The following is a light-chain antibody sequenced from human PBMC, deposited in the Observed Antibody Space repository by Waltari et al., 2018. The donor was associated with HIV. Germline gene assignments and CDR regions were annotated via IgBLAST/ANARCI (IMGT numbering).Light chain of an antibody. J-gene: IGKJ1*01. CDR3: QQLNSYPRT. Sequence: DVQLTQSPSFLSASVGDIVTITCRASQAIGTSLAWYQQKPGKAPNLLISAASTLQSGIPSRFSGDGSGTEFTLTSSSLQAEDFATYYCQQLNSYPRTFGQGTKVDFK. V-gene: IGKV1-9*01. CDR1: QAIGTS. CDR2: AAS.